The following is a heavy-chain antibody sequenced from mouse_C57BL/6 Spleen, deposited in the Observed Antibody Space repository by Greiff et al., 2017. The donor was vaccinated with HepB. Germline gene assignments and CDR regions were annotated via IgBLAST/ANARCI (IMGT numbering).Heavy chain of an antibody. J-gene: IGHJ2*01. CDR3: ARFITTVVATDYFDY. Sequence: EVQRVESGAELVKPGASVKLSCTASGFNIKDYYMHWVKQRTEQGLEWIGRIDPEDGETKYAPKFQGKATITADTSSNTAYLQLSSLTSEDTAVYYCARFITTVVATDYFDYWGQGTTLTVSS. D-gene: IGHD1-1*01. V-gene: IGHV14-2*01. CDR1: GFNIKDYY. CDR2: IDPEDGET.